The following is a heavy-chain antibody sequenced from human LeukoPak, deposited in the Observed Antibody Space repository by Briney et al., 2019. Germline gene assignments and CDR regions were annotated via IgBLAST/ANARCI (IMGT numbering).Heavy chain of an antibody. J-gene: IGHJ6*03. Sequence: SETLSLTCTVSGGFISSHYWHWIRQPPGRELEWIGYSNYSGSTNYNPSLKSRVTISVDTSKNQFSLKLSSVAAAETAVYYCAREGVDYTYDYMDVWGKGTTVTVSS. CDR2: SNYSGST. CDR3: AREGVDYTYDYMDV. D-gene: IGHD2-21*01. V-gene: IGHV4-59*11. CDR1: GGFISSHY.